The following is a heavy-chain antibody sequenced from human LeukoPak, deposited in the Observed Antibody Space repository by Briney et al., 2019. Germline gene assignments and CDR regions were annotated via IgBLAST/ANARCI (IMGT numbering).Heavy chain of an antibody. Sequence: GGSLRLSCAASGFTFSSYWMTWVRQAPGKGLEWVANINQGGNEIYYMDSVKGRFTIPRNNAKNSLYLQINSLRAEDTAVYYCASRVWVGTTFHFYYYMDVWGKGTTVTVSS. CDR2: INQGGNEI. D-gene: IGHD1-26*01. CDR3: ASRVWVGTTFHFYYYMDV. V-gene: IGHV3-7*01. J-gene: IGHJ6*03. CDR1: GFTFSSYW.